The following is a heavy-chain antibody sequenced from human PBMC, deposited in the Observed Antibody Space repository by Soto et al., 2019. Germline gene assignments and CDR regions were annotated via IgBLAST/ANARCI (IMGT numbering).Heavy chain of an antibody. V-gene: IGHV1-18*01. D-gene: IGHD3-10*01. J-gene: IGHJ5*02. Sequence: QVQLVQCGAEVKKPGASVKVSCKASGYTFTNYGISWVRQAPGQGLEWMGWINTYNGNTNHAQKLQGRVTMTTDTSTSTAYMELRSLRSDDSAVYYCARGVGSGTYYNQYNWFDPWGQGTLVTVSS. CDR1: GYTFTNYG. CDR3: ARGVGSGTYYNQYNWFDP. CDR2: INTYNGNT.